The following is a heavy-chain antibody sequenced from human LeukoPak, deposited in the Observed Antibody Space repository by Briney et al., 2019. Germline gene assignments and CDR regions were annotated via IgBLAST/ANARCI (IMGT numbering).Heavy chain of an antibody. Sequence: PGGSLRLSCAASGFTFSSYGMHWVRQAPGKGLEWVAVIWYDGSNKYYADSVKGRFTISRDNSKNTLYLQMNSLRAEDTAVYYCAREGSTVEGYYYGMDVWGQGTTVTASS. CDR3: AREGSTVEGYYYGMDV. CDR2: IWYDGSNK. J-gene: IGHJ6*02. D-gene: IGHD4-23*01. V-gene: IGHV3-33*01. CDR1: GFTFSSYG.